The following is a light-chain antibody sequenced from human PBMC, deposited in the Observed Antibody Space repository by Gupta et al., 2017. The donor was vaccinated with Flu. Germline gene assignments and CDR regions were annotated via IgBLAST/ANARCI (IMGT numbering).Light chain of an antibody. CDR2: GKN. CDR1: SVRGDF. CDR3: NSRDTNNAHYV. J-gene: IGLJ1*01. Sequence: GKTIKMTGKGDSVRGDFGSWDQQKPGKAPILVIYGKNIRPAGIPERFSGSASGTTSSLTITGAQAEDEADYYCNSRDTNNAHYVFGNGTKVTVL. V-gene: IGLV3-19*01.